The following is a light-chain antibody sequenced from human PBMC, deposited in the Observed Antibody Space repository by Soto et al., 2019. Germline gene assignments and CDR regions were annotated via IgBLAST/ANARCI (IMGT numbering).Light chain of an antibody. CDR3: QQYGSSPYT. CDR2: DAS. CDR1: QSVSSSY. J-gene: IGKJ2*01. Sequence: EIVLTQSPGTLSLSPGERATLSCRASQSVSSSYLAWHQQKPGQVPRLLIYDASSRATGIPDRFSGSGSGTDFTLTISRLEPEDFAVYYCQQYGSSPYTFGQGTKLEIK. V-gene: IGKV3-20*01.